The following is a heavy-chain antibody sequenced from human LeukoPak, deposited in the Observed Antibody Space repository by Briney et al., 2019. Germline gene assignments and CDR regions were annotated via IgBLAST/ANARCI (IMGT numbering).Heavy chain of an antibody. V-gene: IGHV3-11*01. Sequence: GGSLRLSCAASGFTFSDYYMSWIRQAPGKGLEWVSYIRSSGSTIYYADSVKGRFTISRDNTKNSLYLQMDSLRAEDTAVYYCARRGPVSSSFDYWGQGALFTVSS. CDR1: GFTFSDYY. CDR2: IRSSGSTI. J-gene: IGHJ4*02. D-gene: IGHD3-10*01. CDR3: ARRGPVSSSFDY.